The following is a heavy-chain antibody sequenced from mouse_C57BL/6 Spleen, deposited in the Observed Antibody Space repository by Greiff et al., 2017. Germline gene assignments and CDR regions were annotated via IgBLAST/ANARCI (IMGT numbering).Heavy chain of an antibody. D-gene: IGHD2-1*01. V-gene: IGHV3-6*01. Sequence: SLKNRISITRDTSKNQFFLKLNSVTTEDTATYYCARGDGNQYYAMDYWGQGTSVTVSS. J-gene: IGHJ4*01. CDR3: ARGDGNQYYAMDY.